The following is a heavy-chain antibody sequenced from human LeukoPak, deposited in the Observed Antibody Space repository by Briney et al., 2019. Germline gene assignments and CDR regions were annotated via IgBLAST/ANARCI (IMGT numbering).Heavy chain of an antibody. J-gene: IGHJ6*03. CDR1: GFTFSTYW. V-gene: IGHV3-7*01. CDR3: ARVAVIYYYYMEV. Sequence: GGSLRLSCAASGFTFSTYWMSWVRQAPGKGLEWVANIRQDGSEQYYMDSVKGRFTISRDNAKHSLFLQMNSLRAEDTAVYYCARVAVIYYYYMEVWGKGTTVTVSS. D-gene: IGHD2/OR15-2a*01. CDR2: IRQDGSEQ.